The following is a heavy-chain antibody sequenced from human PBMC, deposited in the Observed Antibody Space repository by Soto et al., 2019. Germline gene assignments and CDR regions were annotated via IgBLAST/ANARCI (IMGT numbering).Heavy chain of an antibody. D-gene: IGHD6-6*01. J-gene: IGHJ5*02. Sequence: PGGSLRLSCAASGFTFSSYGMHWVRQAPGKGLEWVAVISYDGSNKYYADSVKGRFTISRDNSKNTLYLQMNSLRAEDTAVYYCAKDHSEYSSSANNWFDPWGQGTLVTVS. CDR2: ISYDGSNK. V-gene: IGHV3-30*18. CDR1: GFTFSSYG. CDR3: AKDHSEYSSSANNWFDP.